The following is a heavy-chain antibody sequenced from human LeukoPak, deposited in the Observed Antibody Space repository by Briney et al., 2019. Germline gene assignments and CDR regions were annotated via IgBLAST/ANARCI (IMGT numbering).Heavy chain of an antibody. CDR2: IYSGGST. CDR1: GFTVSSNY. V-gene: IGHV3-66*01. CDR3: ARDPTVIEDAFDI. J-gene: IGHJ3*02. D-gene: IGHD3-22*01. Sequence: GGSLRLSCAASGFTVSSNYMSWVRQAPGKGLEWVSVIYSGGSTNYADSVKGRFTISRDNSKNTLYLQMNSLRAEDTAVYYCARDPTVIEDAFDIWGQGTMVTVSS.